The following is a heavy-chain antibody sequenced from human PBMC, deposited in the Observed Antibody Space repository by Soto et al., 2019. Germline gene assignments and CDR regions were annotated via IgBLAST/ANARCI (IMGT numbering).Heavy chain of an antibody. J-gene: IGHJ4*02. D-gene: IGHD6-6*01. Sequence: EVQLLESGGGLVQPGGSLRLSCAASGFTFSSYAMNWVRQAPGKGLEWVSAISGSGGSRYYADYVMGRFSISRDNSKNTLYLQMNTLRADDTAVYYCAKDTYSTSPYYFDSWGPGTLVTVSS. CDR2: ISGSGGSR. CDR3: AKDTYSTSPYYFDS. V-gene: IGHV3-23*01. CDR1: GFTFSSYA.